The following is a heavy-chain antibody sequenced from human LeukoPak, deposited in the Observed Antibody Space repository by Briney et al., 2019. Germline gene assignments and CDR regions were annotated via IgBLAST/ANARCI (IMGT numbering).Heavy chain of an antibody. CDR3: ARTRSSGYLTFDY. J-gene: IGHJ4*02. Sequence: SETLSLTCTVSGGSVSSGSYYWSWIRQPPGKGLEWIGYIYYSGSTYYNPSLKSRVTISVDTSKNQFSLKLSSVTAADTAVYYCARTRSSGYLTFDYWGQGILVTVSS. CDR1: GGSVSSGSYY. V-gene: IGHV4-61*01. D-gene: IGHD3-22*01. CDR2: IYYSGST.